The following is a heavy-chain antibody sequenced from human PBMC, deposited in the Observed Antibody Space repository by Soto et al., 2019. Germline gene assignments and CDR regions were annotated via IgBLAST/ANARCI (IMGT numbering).Heavy chain of an antibody. V-gene: IGHV1-69*06. CDR1: GGTLSSYA. CDR2: IIPIFGTA. Sequence: SVKVSCKASGGTLSSYAISWVRQAPGQGLEWMGGIIPIFGTANYAQKFQGRVTITADKSTGTAYMELSSLRSEDTAVYYCASRGIGDYVDYWGQGTLVTVSS. J-gene: IGHJ4*02. CDR3: ASRGIGDYVDY. D-gene: IGHD6-13*01.